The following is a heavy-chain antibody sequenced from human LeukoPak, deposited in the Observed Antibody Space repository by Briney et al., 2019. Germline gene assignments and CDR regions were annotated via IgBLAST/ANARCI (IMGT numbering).Heavy chain of an antibody. J-gene: IGHJ4*02. CDR2: ISGDGGST. CDR1: GFTFDDYA. Sequence: GGSLRLSCAASGFTFDDYAMHWVRQAPGKGLEGVSLISGDGGSTYYADSVKGRFTISRDNSKNSLYLQMNSLRTEDTALYYCATQWLVRRYYFDYWGQGTLVTVSS. V-gene: IGHV3-43*02. D-gene: IGHD6-19*01. CDR3: ATQWLVRRYYFDY.